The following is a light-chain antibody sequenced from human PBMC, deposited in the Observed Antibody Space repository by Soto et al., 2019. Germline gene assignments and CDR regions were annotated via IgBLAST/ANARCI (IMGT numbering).Light chain of an antibody. CDR2: DAF. J-gene: IGKJ1*01. CDR3: HHYGTSPRT. Sequence: EIVFTQSPATLSLSPGERATLSYGASQSVSGSYLAWYQQKPGLAPRILMYDAFTRATGIPDRFSGSGSGTDFSLTISILESEVGAVYVYHHYGTSPRTFCQGAKVDI. V-gene: IGKV3D-20*01. CDR1: QSVSGSY.